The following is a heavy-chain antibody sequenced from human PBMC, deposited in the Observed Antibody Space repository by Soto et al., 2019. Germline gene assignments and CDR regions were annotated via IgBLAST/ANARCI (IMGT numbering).Heavy chain of an antibody. CDR3: VRNDWYRFDP. CDR1: GGSITSNW. V-gene: IGHV4-4*02. Sequence: QVQLQESGPGLVNPSGTLSLTCAVSGGSITSNWWSWVRQPPGKGLEWIGEIHHSGSFNYNPSLRGRGTLSIDKSKNQLSLNLTSVPAADTAVHYCVRNDWYRFDPWGQGTLVTVSS. J-gene: IGHJ5*02. D-gene: IGHD3-9*01. CDR2: IHHSGSF.